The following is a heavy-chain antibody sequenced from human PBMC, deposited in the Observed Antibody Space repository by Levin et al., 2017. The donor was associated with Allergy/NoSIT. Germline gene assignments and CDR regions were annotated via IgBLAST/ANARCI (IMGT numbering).Heavy chain of an antibody. Sequence: ASVKVSCKASGGTFSSYAISWVRQAPGQGLEWMGGIIPIFGTANYAQKFQGRVTITADESTSTAYMELSSLRSEDTAVYYCARDPYYYGSGNIYGNFDYWGQGTLVTVSS. CDR2: IIPIFGTA. CDR1: GGTFSSYA. CDR3: ARDPYYYGSGNIYGNFDY. D-gene: IGHD3-10*01. J-gene: IGHJ4*02. V-gene: IGHV1-69*13.